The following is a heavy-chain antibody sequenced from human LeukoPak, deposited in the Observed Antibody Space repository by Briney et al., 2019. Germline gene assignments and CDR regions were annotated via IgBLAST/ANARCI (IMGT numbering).Heavy chain of an antibody. CDR2: ISAYNDNT. CDR1: GYTFTSYG. D-gene: IGHD1-26*01. V-gene: IGHV1-18*01. J-gene: IGHJ4*02. CDR3: ARVESRLPELLTQGDN. Sequence: ASVKVSCKASGYTFTSYGISWVRQAPGQGLEWMGWISAYNDNTNYAQKLQGRVAMTTDTSTSTAYMELRSLRSDDTAVYYCARVESRLPELLTQGDNWGQGPLVTVSS.